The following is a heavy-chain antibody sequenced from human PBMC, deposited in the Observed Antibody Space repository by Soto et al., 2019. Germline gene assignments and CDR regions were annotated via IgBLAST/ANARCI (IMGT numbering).Heavy chain of an antibody. J-gene: IGHJ6*02. V-gene: IGHV3-30-3*01. CDR3: ASLPYCGGDCYPPFYYGMDV. CDR2: ISYGGGNK. Sequence: GGPLRLSCAASGFTFSTYAMHWVRQAPGKGLEWVAVISYGGGNKYYADSVKGRFSISRDNSKNTLYLQMNSLRSEDTAVYYCASLPYCGGDCYPPFYYGMDVWGQGTTVTVSS. CDR1: GFTFSTYA. D-gene: IGHD2-21*02.